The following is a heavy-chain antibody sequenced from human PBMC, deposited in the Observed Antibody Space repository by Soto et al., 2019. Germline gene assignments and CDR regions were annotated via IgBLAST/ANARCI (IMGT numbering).Heavy chain of an antibody. CDR3: AREGVYFDISCSGVYNYHLVAV. D-gene: IGHD3-22*01. J-gene: IGHJ6*01. CDR1: GGSISTYF. Sequence: SETLSLTCTVSGGSISTYFWSWIRQPAGGGLEWIGRIYTTGSTNYNPSLKSRVTMSLDTSRNQFSLKLSSVTAAATAVYYCAREGVYFDISCSGVYNYHLVAVWGQGHTVTVS. CDR2: IYTTGST. V-gene: IGHV4-4*07.